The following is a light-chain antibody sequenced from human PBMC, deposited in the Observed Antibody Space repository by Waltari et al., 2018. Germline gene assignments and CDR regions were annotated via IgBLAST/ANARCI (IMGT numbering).Light chain of an antibody. CDR2: ENN. V-gene: IGLV1-51*01. CDR3: GTWDSSLGAGV. Sequence: QSVLTQPPSASAAPGQTVTTSGSGCRSSIGTNSVTWYQQLPGTAPKILIYENNKRPAGIPDRFSASKSGTSATLGITGLQTGDEADYYCGTWDSSLGAGVFGGGTKLTVL. CDR1: RSSIGTNS. J-gene: IGLJ3*02.